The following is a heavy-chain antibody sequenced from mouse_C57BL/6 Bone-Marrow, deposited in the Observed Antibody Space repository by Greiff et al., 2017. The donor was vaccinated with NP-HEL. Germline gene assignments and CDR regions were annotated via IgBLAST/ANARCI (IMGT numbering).Heavy chain of an antibody. Sequence: EVQLQQSGAELVRPGASVKLSCTASGFNIKDDYMHWVKQRPEQGLAWIGWIDPENGDTEYASKFTGKGTITADTSSNTAYLQLSSLTSEDTAVYYCTTRITTVVATGYYFDYWGQGTTLTVSS. J-gene: IGHJ2*01. CDR3: TTRITTVVATGYYFDY. CDR2: IDPENGDT. V-gene: IGHV14-4*01. D-gene: IGHD1-1*01. CDR1: GFNIKDDY.